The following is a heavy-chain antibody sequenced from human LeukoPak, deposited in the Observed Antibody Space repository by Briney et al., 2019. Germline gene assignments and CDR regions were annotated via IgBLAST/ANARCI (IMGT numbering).Heavy chain of an antibody. V-gene: IGHV3-21*01. CDR1: GFTFSSYT. CDR3: ARDHCSSTSCFPSGTNYFDS. CDR2: ISSNRDYI. D-gene: IGHD2-2*01. Sequence: PGGSLRLSCAASGFTFSSYTMNWVRQAPGKGLEWVSSISSNRDYIYNADSVMGRFTISRDNAKNSLYLQMNRLKAEDTAVYYCARDHCSSTSCFPSGTNYFDSWGQGTPVTVSS. J-gene: IGHJ4*02.